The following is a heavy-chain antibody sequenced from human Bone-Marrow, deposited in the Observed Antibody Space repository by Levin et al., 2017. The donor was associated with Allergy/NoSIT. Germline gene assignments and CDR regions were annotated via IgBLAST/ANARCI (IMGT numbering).Heavy chain of an antibody. V-gene: IGHV1-2*02. Sequence: GESLKISCKASGYTFTGYYMHWVRQAPGQGLEWMGWINPNSGGTNYAQKFQGRVTMTRDTSISTAYMELSRLRSDDTAVYYCARSEYSSGWYAARGLRYWGQGTLVTVSS. CDR1: GYTFTGYY. J-gene: IGHJ4*02. CDR3: ARSEYSSGWYAARGLRY. CDR2: INPNSGGT. D-gene: IGHD6-19*01.